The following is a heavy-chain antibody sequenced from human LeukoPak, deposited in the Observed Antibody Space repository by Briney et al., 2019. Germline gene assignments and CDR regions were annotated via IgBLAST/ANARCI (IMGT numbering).Heavy chain of an antibody. J-gene: IGHJ5*02. CDR3: ARDAPSFGDCDGNWSDP. CDR2: SSGTGRNI. V-gene: IGHV3-48*01. D-gene: IGHD2-21*02. Sequence: GGSLRLSCAASGFTFSGYTMNWVRQAPGKGLEWLGYSSGTGRNIKYADSVTGRFTISRDNAKDTLYLHMNSLRPEDTAVYYCARDAPSFGDCDGNWSDPWGQGTLVIVSP. CDR1: GFTFSGYT.